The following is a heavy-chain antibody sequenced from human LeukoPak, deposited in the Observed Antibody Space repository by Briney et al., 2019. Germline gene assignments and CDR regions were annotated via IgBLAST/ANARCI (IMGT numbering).Heavy chain of an antibody. D-gene: IGHD3-3*01. CDR3: AARFNTHFDY. J-gene: IGHJ4*02. CDR2: ISGSGGST. Sequence: GGSLRLSCAASGFTFSSYAMSWVRQAPGKGLEWVSAISGSGGSTSYADSVKGRFIIARDNSKNTVFLHMNSLRAEDTAVYYCAARFNTHFDYGAQGTLVTVSS. V-gene: IGHV3-23*01. CDR1: GFTFSSYA.